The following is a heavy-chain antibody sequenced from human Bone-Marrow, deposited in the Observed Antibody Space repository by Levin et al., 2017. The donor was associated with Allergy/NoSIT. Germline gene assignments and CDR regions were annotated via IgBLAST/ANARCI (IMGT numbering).Heavy chain of an antibody. V-gene: IGHV3-33*01. CDR2: IWFDGTKE. Sequence: GESLKISCAASGFTFDNYGMHWVRQAPGKGLEWVAVIWFDGTKEYYADSVKGRFTISRDNSKNTHYLQMNSLSAEDTAVYYCARGGGFRVDFDHWGQGTLVIVSS. CDR1: GFTFDNYG. CDR3: ARGGGFRVDFDH. D-gene: IGHD2-15*01. J-gene: IGHJ4*02.